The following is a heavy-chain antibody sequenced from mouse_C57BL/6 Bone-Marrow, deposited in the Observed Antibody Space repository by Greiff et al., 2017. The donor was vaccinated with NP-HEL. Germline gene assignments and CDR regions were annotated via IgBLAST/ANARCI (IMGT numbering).Heavy chain of an antibody. V-gene: IGHV1-81*01. CDR3: ARRSVYYGSSSYYFDY. CDR2: IYPRSGNT. CDR1: GYTFTSYG. Sequence: QVQLKESGAELARPGASVKLSCKASGYTFTSYGISWVKRRTGQGLEWIGEIYPRSGNTYYNEKFKGKATLTADKSSSTAYMELRSLTSEDSAVYFCARRSVYYGSSSYYFDYWGQGTTLTVSS. J-gene: IGHJ2*01. D-gene: IGHD1-1*01.